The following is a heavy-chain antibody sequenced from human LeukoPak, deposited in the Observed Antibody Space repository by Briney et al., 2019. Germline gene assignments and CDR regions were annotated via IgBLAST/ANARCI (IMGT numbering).Heavy chain of an antibody. CDR2: IXQDGSEK. CDR3: AKGGEDYDFWSGYYYYFDF. Sequence: NIXQDGSEKYYVDSMKGRFTISRDNSRNTLSLQMNSLRAEDTAIYYCAKGGEDYDFWSGYYYYFDFWGQGTLVTVSS. J-gene: IGHJ4*02. D-gene: IGHD3-3*01. V-gene: IGHV3-7*03.